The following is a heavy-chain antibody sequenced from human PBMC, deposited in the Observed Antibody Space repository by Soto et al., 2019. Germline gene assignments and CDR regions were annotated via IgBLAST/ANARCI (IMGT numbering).Heavy chain of an antibody. CDR2: ISGSGGST. J-gene: IGHJ5*02. V-gene: IGHV3-23*01. D-gene: IGHD3-22*01. Sequence: EVQLLESGGGLVQPGGSLRPSCAASGFTFSSYAMSWVRQAPGKGLEWVSAISGSGGSTYYADSVKGRFTISRDNSKNTLYLQMNSLRAEDTAVYYCAKNGWSPYYYDSSGYRDWFDPWGQGTLVTVSS. CDR1: GFTFSSYA. CDR3: AKNGWSPYYYDSSGYRDWFDP.